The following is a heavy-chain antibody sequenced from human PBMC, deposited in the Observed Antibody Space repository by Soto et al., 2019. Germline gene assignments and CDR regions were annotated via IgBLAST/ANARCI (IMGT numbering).Heavy chain of an antibody. CDR1: GGSISSSTFC. Sequence: SETLSLTCTVSGGSISSSTFCWGWIRQPPGEGLEWIGGVCYSGNTRYNPSLASRVTISLDTSKNQFSLKVSSVTAADTAVYYCARSPPRDGSSSIPRTFDYWGQGTLVTVSS. D-gene: IGHD1-26*01. V-gene: IGHV4-39*01. J-gene: IGHJ4*02. CDR2: VCYSGNT. CDR3: ARSPPRDGSSSIPRTFDY.